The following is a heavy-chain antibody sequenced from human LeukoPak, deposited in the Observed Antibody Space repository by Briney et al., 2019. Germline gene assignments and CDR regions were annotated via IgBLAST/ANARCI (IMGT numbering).Heavy chain of an antibody. CDR2: IYYSGST. CDR3: ARLEGGQQQWLVTNWFDP. D-gene: IGHD6-19*01. J-gene: IGHJ5*02. CDR1: GGSISSYY. V-gene: IGHV4-59*12. Sequence: PSETLSLTCTVYGGSISSYYWSWIRQPPGKGLEWIGYIYYSGSTNYNPSLKSRVTISVDTSKNQFSLKLSSVTAADTAVYYCARLEGGQQQWLVTNWFDPWGQGTLVTVSS.